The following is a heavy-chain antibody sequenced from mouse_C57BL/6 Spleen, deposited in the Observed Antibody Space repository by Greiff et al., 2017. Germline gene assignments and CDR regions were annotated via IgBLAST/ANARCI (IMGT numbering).Heavy chain of an antibody. J-gene: IGHJ4*01. Sequence: VQLKESGAELVRPGTSVKVSCKASGYAFTNYLIEWVKQRPGQGLEWIGVINPGSGGTNYNEKFKGKATLTADKSSSTAYMQLSSLTSEDSAVYFCARWGYDNYAMDYWGQGTSVTVSS. V-gene: IGHV1-54*01. CDR3: ARWGYDNYAMDY. CDR1: GYAFTNYL. D-gene: IGHD2-2*01. CDR2: INPGSGGT.